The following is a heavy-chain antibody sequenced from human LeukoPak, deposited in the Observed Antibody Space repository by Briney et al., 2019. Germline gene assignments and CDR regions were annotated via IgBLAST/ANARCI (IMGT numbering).Heavy chain of an antibody. J-gene: IGHJ4*02. Sequence: PGGSLRLSCAASGFTFSSYAMNWVRQAPGKGLEWVSVIDSSDGKTYYADSVQGRFTISRDNSKATLYLQMHSLRAEDTAIYYCAKKAQLTSPGNYLDYWGQGTLVTVSA. CDR3: AKKAQLTSPGNYLDY. CDR1: GFTFSSYA. D-gene: IGHD1-1*01. CDR2: IDSSDGKT. V-gene: IGHV3-23*01.